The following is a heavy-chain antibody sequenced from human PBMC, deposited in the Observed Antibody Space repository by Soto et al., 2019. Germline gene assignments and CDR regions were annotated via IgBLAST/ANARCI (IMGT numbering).Heavy chain of an antibody. J-gene: IGHJ6*01. V-gene: IGHV3-23*01. Sequence: PGGSLRLSCAASGFTFYIYDMSWVRQAPGKGLEWVSAISSTGGSTYYTDSVRGRFTISRDNAKNTLYLQMNSLRAEDTAVYYCARSPEPLAGGAYFGMDVWGQGTTVTV. CDR3: ARSPEPLAGGAYFGMDV. CDR1: GFTFYIYD. D-gene: IGHD6-13*01. CDR2: ISSTGGST.